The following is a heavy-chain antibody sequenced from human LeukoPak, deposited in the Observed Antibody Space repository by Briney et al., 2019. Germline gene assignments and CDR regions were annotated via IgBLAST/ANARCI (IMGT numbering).Heavy chain of an antibody. CDR2: INPNSGGT. CDR1: GYTFTGYY. Sequence: ASVKVSCKASGYTFTGYYMHWVRQAPGQGLEWMGWINPNSGGTNYAQKFQGRVTMTRDTSISTAYMELSRLRSDDTAVYYCARDYYGSGSYYTDTSYWGQGTLVTVSS. V-gene: IGHV1-2*02. CDR3: ARDYYGSGSYYTDTSY. D-gene: IGHD3-10*01. J-gene: IGHJ4*02.